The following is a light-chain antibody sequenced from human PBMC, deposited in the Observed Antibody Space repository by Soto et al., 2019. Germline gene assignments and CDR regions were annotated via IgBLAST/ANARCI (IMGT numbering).Light chain of an antibody. Sequence: QSVLTQPPSASGSPGQSVTISCAGTSSDVGGYNYVSWYQQYPGTVPKIMIYEVSERPSGVPDRFSGSKSGNTAFLTVSGLLAEDEADYYCLSYADTAYVFGTGTKVTVL. CDR1: SSDVGGYNY. CDR3: LSYADTAYV. CDR2: EVS. J-gene: IGLJ1*01. V-gene: IGLV2-8*01.